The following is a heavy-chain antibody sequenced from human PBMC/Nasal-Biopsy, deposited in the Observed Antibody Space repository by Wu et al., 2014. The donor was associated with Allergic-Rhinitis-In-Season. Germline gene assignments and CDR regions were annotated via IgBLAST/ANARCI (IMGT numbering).Heavy chain of an antibody. Sequence: LRLSCAASGFTFSDYHMAWIRQAPGKGLEWVSYISSSGGVIFYADSVKGRFTISRDNAKNSLFLQMSRLRADDTAVYYCARRNYCSSASCYGENAFDIWGQGTMVTVSS. J-gene: IGHJ3*02. CDR1: GFTFSDYH. V-gene: IGHV3-11*04. D-gene: IGHD2-2*01. CDR3: ARRNYCSSASCYGENAFDI. CDR2: ISSSGGVI.